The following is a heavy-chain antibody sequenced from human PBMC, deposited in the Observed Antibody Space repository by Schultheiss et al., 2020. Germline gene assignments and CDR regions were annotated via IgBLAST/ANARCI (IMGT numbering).Heavy chain of an antibody. D-gene: IGHD5-24*01. Sequence: SETLSLTCTVSGGSISSYYWSWIRQPPGKGLEWIGYIYYSGSTNYNPSLKSRVTISVDTSKNQFSLKLSSVTAADTAVYYCASGDGYQYYFDYWGQGTLVTVAS. CDR1: GGSISSYY. J-gene: IGHJ4*02. V-gene: IGHV4-59*12. CDR3: ASGDGYQYYFDY. CDR2: IYYSGST.